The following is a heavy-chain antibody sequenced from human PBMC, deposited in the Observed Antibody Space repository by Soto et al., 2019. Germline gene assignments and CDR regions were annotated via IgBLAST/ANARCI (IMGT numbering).Heavy chain of an antibody. CDR1: GGTFSSYT. Sequence: QVQLVQSGAEVKKPGSSVKVSCKASGGTFSSYTISWMRQAPGQGLEWMGRIIPILGIANYAQKFEGRVTVTADKSPTIAYTELSSLRSEDKAVHYCARGKDRQQLLYFGHWGQGTLVTVSS. CDR3: ARGKDRQQLLYFGH. J-gene: IGHJ4*02. D-gene: IGHD6-13*01. CDR2: IIPILGIA. V-gene: IGHV1-69*02.